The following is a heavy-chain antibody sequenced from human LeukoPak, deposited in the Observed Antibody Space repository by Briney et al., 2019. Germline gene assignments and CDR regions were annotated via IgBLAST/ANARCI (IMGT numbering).Heavy chain of an antibody. CDR1: GFTVSSNY. D-gene: IGHD3-22*01. Sequence: GGSLRLSCAASGFTVSSNYMNWVRQAPGKGLEWVSFISSSGRTIYYADSVKGRFTISRDNAKNSLYLQMNSLRAEDTAVYYCARVGGYYDSSGYYYVPIDYWGQGTLVTVSS. CDR2: ISSSGRTI. V-gene: IGHV3-48*03. J-gene: IGHJ4*02. CDR3: ARVGGYYDSSGYYYVPIDY.